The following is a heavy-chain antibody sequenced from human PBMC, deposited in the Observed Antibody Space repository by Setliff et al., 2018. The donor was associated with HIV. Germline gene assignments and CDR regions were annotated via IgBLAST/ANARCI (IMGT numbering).Heavy chain of an antibody. CDR3: ARDRYAGEIDY. CDR2: IYYTGST. V-gene: IGHV4-31*03. CDR1: GGSINSGHYY. Sequence: PSETLSLTCSVSGGSINSGHYYWSWIRHHPGKGLEWIGCIYYTGSTYFNPSLKSRLTLSIDTSKNQFSLKLSSVTAADTAVYYCARDRYAGEIDYWGQGTLVTVSS. J-gene: IGHJ4*02. D-gene: IGHD3-10*01.